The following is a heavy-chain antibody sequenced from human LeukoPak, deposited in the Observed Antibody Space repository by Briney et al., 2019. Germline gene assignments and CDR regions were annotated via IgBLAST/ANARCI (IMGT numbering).Heavy chain of an antibody. CDR3: ARRTGSAFDI. D-gene: IGHD1-14*01. Sequence: ASVKVSCKASGYTFTSYAIHWVRQAPGQRLEWMGWISAGNGNTKYSQKFQGRVTITRDTSASTAYMELSSLRSEDTAVYYCARRTGSAFDIWGQGTMVTVSS. J-gene: IGHJ3*02. CDR2: ISAGNGNT. V-gene: IGHV1-3*01. CDR1: GYTFTSYA.